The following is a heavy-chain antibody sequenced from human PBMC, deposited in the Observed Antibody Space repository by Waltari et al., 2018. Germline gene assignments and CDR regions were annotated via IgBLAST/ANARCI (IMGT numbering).Heavy chain of an antibody. D-gene: IGHD6-6*01. CDR3: AKDGGAARPRSNFDY. CDR1: GFTFSSSA. V-gene: IGHV3-23*01. J-gene: IGHJ4*02. CDR2: IRGSGSTT. Sequence: EVHLLESGGGLAQPGGSLSLSCAASGFTFSSSAMSWVRQIPGKGFEWVSAIRGSGSTTYYGDSVKGRFTISRDNTKNTLYLQMSSLRAEDTAVYYCAKDGGAARPRSNFDYWGQGTLVTVSS.